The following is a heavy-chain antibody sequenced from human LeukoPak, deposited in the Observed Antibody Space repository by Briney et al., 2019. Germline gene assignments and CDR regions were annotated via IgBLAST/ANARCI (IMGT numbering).Heavy chain of an antibody. D-gene: IGHD4-17*01. Sequence: SVKVSCKASGGTFSSYAISWVRQAPGQGLEWMGRIIPILGIANYAQKFQGRVTITADKSTSTAYMELSSLRSEDTAVYYCAREGTFTVTNNWFDPWGQGTLVTVSS. CDR1: GGTFSSYA. CDR2: IIPILGIA. J-gene: IGHJ5*02. V-gene: IGHV1-69*04. CDR3: AREGTFTVTNNWFDP.